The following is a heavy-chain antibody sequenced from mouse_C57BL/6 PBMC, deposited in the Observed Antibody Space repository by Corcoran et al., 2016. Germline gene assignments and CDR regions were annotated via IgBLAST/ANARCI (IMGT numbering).Heavy chain of an antibody. CDR2: INPNNGGT. V-gene: IGHV1-26*01. Sequence: EVKLQQSRPELVKPGDSVKISCKASGYTFTDYYMNWVKQSHGKSLAWIGDINPNNGGTSYNQKFKGKATLTVDKSSSTAYMELSSLTSEDSAVYYCAAYDGYYDVFAYWGQGTLVTVSA. CDR1: GYTFTDYY. J-gene: IGHJ3*01. D-gene: IGHD2-3*01. CDR3: AAYDGYYDVFAY.